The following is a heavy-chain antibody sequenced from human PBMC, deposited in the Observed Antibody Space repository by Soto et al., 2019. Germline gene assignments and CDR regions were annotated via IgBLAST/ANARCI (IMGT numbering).Heavy chain of an antibody. D-gene: IGHD5-12*01. CDR1: GGTFSSYA. V-gene: IGHV1-69*13. CDR2: IIPIFGTA. CDR3: AREEEHGYGSLLDY. J-gene: IGHJ4*02. Sequence: ASVKVSCKASGGTFSSYAISWVRQAPGQGLEWMGGIIPIFGTANYAQKFQGRVTITADESTSTAYMELSSLRSEDTAVYYCAREEEHGYGSLLDYWGQGTLVTVSS.